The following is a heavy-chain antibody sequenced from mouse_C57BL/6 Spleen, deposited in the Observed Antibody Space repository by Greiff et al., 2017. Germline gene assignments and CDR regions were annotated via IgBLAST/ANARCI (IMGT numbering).Heavy chain of an antibody. CDR3: ARRCYGNYEDYYFDY. CDR1: GYTFTDYN. CDR2: INPNNGGT. J-gene: IGHJ2*01. V-gene: IGHV1-18*01. Sequence: EVQLQQSGPELVKPGASVKIPCKASGYTFTDYNMDWVKQSHGKSLEWIGDINPNNGGTIYNQKFKGKATLTVDKSSSTAYMELRSLTSEDTAVYYCARRCYGNYEDYYFDYWGQGTTLTVSS. D-gene: IGHD2-1*01.